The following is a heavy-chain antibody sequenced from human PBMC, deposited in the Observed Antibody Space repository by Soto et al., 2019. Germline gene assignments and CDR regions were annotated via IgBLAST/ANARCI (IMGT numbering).Heavy chain of an antibody. CDR1: GFTFSTYS. J-gene: IGHJ6*01. CDR2: ISSSSSATYI. D-gene: IGHD2-2*01. Sequence: SLSCAGSGFTFSTYSMDWARQAPGKGLEWVSSISSSSSATYINYADSVKGRFTISRDNAQNSLYLQMNSLRPEDTAVYYCARQGTSTKSYTMQVLGQATTVNVSS. V-gene: IGHV3-21*01. CDR3: ARQGTSTKSYTMQV.